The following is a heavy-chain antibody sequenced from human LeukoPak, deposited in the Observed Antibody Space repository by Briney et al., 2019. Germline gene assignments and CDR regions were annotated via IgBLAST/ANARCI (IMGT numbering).Heavy chain of an antibody. CDR3: AYSDHFDD. CDR2: GDGDGSHS. J-gene: IGHJ4*02. CDR1: GFTLGNYW. Sequence: GGSLRLACAASGFTLGNYWMHWVRQAPGKWLVWVSRGDGDGSHSTYADSVKGRFTISRDNAKNTLYLQMNSLTGEDTAVYYCAYSDHFDDWGQGTLVTVSS. V-gene: IGHV3-74*03. D-gene: IGHD4-17*01.